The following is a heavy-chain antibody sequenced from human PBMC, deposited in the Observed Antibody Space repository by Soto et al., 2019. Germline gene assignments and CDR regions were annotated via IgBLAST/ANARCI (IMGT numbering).Heavy chain of an antibody. D-gene: IGHD3-16*01. CDR1: GGSSSGYY. Sequence: SETLSLTCAVYGGSSSGYYWSWIRQPPGKGLEWIGEINHSGSTNYNPSLKSRVTISVDTSKNQFSLKLSSVTAADTAVYYCARDWFNRWGILTNSFNYYYGMDVWGQGTTVTVSS. V-gene: IGHV4-34*01. CDR2: INHSGST. J-gene: IGHJ6*02. CDR3: ARDWFNRWGILTNSFNYYYGMDV.